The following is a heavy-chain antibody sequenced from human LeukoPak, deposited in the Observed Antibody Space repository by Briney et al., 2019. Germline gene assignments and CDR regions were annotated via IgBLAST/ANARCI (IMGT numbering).Heavy chain of an antibody. CDR2: LSYDGTNK. J-gene: IGHJ4*02. D-gene: IGHD1-1*01. CDR1: GFTFSSYA. CDR3: ARGGGTTVTQDGYYFDY. V-gene: IGHV3-30-3*01. Sequence: QTGGSVRLSCAASGFTFSSYAMHWVRQAPGKGLEWVAVLSYDGTNKYYADSVKDRFTISRDNSKNTVYLRMNSLRPEDMAVYFCARGGGTTVTQDGYYFDYWGQGTLVIVSS.